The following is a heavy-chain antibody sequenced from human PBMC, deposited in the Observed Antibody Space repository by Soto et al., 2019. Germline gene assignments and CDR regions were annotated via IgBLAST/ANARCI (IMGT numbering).Heavy chain of an antibody. Sequence: EVQLVESGGGLVKPGGSLRLSCAASGFTFSNAWMSWVRQAPGKGLEWVGRIKSKTDGGTTDYAAPVKGRFTISRDDSKNTLYLQMNSLKTEDTDVYYCTSASYGSGSYFRWDAFDIWGQGTMVNVSS. CDR1: GFTFSNAW. V-gene: IGHV3-15*01. J-gene: IGHJ3*02. CDR2: IKSKTDGGTT. D-gene: IGHD3-10*01. CDR3: TSASYGSGSYFRWDAFDI.